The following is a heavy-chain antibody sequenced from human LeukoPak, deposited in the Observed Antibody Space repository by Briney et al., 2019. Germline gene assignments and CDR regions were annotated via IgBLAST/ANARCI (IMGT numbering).Heavy chain of an antibody. Sequence: SETLSLTCAVYGGSFSGYYWSWIRQPPGKGLEWIGEINHSGSTNYNPSLKSRVTISVDTSKNHFSLKLSSVAAAETAVYYCARGRLGYYGSGSYHKGFDPWGQGTLVTVSS. CDR1: GGSFSGYY. CDR3: ARGRLGYYGSGSYHKGFDP. V-gene: IGHV4-34*01. D-gene: IGHD3-10*01. CDR2: INHSGST. J-gene: IGHJ5*02.